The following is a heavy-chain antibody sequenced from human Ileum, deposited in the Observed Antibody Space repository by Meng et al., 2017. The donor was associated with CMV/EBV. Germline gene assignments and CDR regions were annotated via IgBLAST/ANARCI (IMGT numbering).Heavy chain of an antibody. CDR2: VYYSGTT. J-gene: IGHJ4*02. D-gene: IGHD3-3*01. V-gene: IGHV4-39*07. Sequence: QLQLEDAGQGLVKPSETLSLTCTASGGSTTSSTYYWGWIRQPPGKGLEWIGSVYYSGTTYYNPSLKSRVNMSIDTSKNRFSLKLSSATAADTAVYYCARNVGFYSSQIAYWGQGALVTVSS. CDR3: ARNVGFYSSQIAY. CDR1: GGSTTSSTYY.